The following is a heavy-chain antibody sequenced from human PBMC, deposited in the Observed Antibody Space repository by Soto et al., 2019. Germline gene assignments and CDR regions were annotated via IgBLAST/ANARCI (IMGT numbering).Heavy chain of an antibody. J-gene: IGHJ6*03. D-gene: IGHD6-13*01. CDR3: AKDTSSSPYYMDV. Sequence: EASVKVSCKASGGTFSSYTISWVRQAPGQGLEWMGRIIPILGIANYAQKFQGRVTITADKSTSTAYMELSSLRSEDTAVYYCAKDTSSSPYYMDVWGKWTTVTV. V-gene: IGHV1-69*02. CDR1: GGTFSSYT. CDR2: IIPILGIA.